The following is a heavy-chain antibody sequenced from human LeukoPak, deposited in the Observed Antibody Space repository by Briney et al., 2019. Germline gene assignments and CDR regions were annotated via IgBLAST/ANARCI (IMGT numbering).Heavy chain of an antibody. J-gene: IGHJ1*01. Sequence: SETLSLTCTVSGYSISSGYYWGWIRQPPGKGLEWIGSIYHSGSTYYNPSLKSRVTISVDTSKNQFSLKLSSVTAADTAVYYCARLYGSTSLYFQHWGQGTLVTVSS. D-gene: IGHD6-13*01. CDR2: IYHSGST. CDR3: ARLYGSTSLYFQH. CDR1: GYSISSGYY. V-gene: IGHV4-38-2*02.